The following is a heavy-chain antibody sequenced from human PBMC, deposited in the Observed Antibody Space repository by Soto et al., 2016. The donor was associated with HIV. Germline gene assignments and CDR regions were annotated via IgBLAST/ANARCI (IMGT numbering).Heavy chain of an antibody. CDR3: ARGLIVGAAGRFLD. CDR2: ISASGGDT. Sequence: EVQLLDSGGGLVQPGGSLRLSCAASGFTFSIHAMTWVRQAPGKGLEWVSTISASGGDTYYADSVKGRFIISRDNSDKTLYLQMNSLRAVDTAIYYCARGLIVGAAGRFLDWGQGTLVT. CDR1: GFTFSIHA. D-gene: IGHD1-26*01. V-gene: IGHV3-23*01. J-gene: IGHJ4*02.